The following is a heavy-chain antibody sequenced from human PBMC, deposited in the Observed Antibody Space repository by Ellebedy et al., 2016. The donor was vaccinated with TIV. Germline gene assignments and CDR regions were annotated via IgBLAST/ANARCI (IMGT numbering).Heavy chain of an antibody. J-gene: IGHJ4*02. CDR3: AKEVRKYDYDTNGYSDY. CDR2: ISGGGGST. D-gene: IGHD3-22*01. CDR1: GFTFSNYA. Sequence: GGSLRLSCTASGFTFSNYAMSWVRQAPGKGLEWVSAISGGGGSTYYADSVKGRFTISRENSKNTLYLQMNRLRAEDTAVYYCAKEVRKYDYDTNGYSDYWGQGAPVTVSS. V-gene: IGHV3-23*01.